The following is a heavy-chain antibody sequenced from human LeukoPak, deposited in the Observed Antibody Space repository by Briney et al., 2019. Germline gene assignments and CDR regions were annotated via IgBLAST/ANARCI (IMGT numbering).Heavy chain of an antibody. V-gene: IGHV3-21*01. CDR2: ISSSSSYI. CDR1: GFTFSSYS. Sequence: NPGGSLRLSCAASGFTFSSYSMNWVRQAPGKGLEWDSSISSSSSYIYYADSVKGRFTISRDNAKNSLYLQMNSLRAEDTAVYYCARVASGWYGNNYWGQGTLVTVSS. CDR3: ARVASGWYGNNY. D-gene: IGHD6-19*01. J-gene: IGHJ4*02.